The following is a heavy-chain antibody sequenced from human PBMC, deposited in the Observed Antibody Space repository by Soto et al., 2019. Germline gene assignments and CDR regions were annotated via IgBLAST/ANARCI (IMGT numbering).Heavy chain of an antibody. D-gene: IGHD4-17*01. CDR3: ASMSPVNSIGT. J-gene: IGHJ5*02. CDR2: FYYSGSS. V-gene: IGHV4-39*01. CDR1: GRSISTNTYY. Sequence: SETLSLTCTPSGRSISTNTYYWSWIRQPPGKGLEWIGNFYYSGSSYYNPSLKSRVTISVDTSKNQFSLKLSSVTAADTAVYYCASMSPVNSIGTWGQGSLVTVSS.